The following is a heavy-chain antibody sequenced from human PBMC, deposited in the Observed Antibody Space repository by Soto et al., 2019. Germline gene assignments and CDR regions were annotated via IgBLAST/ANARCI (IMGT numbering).Heavy chain of an antibody. Sequence: PSETLSLTCAVYGGSFSGYYWSWIRQPPGEGLEWIGEINHSGSTNYNPSLQSRVTIPVDTTKTKFSLKLSSVPEADTAGYYCAGQLVVVTDITRDYGMDVWGQGNTVA. CDR1: GGSFSGYY. CDR2: INHSGST. J-gene: IGHJ6*02. D-gene: IGHD2-21*02. V-gene: IGHV4-34*01. CDR3: AGQLVVVTDITRDYGMDV.